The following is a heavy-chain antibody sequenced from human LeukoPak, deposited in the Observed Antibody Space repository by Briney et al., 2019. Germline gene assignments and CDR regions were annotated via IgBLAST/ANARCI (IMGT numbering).Heavy chain of an antibody. J-gene: IGHJ4*02. D-gene: IGHD3-10*01. V-gene: IGHV4-59*01. CDR1: GGPFSSYY. CDR2: IYYSGST. CDR3: ARGRYYGSESYYNGFDY. Sequence: PSETLSLTCAVSGGPFSSYYWSWIRQPPGKGLEWIGYIYYSGSTNYNPSLKSRVTISVDTSKNQFSPKLSSVTAADTAVYYCARGRYYGSESYYNGFDYWGQGTLVTVSS.